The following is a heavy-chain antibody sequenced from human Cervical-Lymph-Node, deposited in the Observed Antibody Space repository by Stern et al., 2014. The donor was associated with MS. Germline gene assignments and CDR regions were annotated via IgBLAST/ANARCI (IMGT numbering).Heavy chain of an antibody. CDR3: ARAVATGESGYYYGMDV. D-gene: IGHD5-12*01. CDR1: GFTFSSYA. V-gene: IGHV3-30-3*01. CDR2: ISYDGSNK. J-gene: IGHJ6*02. Sequence: VQLVESGGGVVQPGRSLRLSCAASGFTFSSYAMHWVRQAPGKGLEWGAVISYDGSNKYYADSVKGRFTISRDNSKNTLYLQMNSLRAEDTAVYYCARAVATGESGYYYGMDVWGQGTTVTVSS.